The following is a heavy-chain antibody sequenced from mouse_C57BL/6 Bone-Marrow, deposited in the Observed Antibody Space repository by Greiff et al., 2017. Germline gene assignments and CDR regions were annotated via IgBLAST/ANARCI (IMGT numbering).Heavy chain of an antibody. Sequence: VKLMESGPELVKPGASVKISCKASGYTFTDYYINWVKQRPGQGLEWIGWIFPGSGSTYYNEKFKGKATLTVDKSSSTAYMLLSSLTSEDSAVYFCARSYYSNYGDYWGQGTTLTVSS. CDR1: GYTFTDYY. J-gene: IGHJ2*01. D-gene: IGHD2-5*01. V-gene: IGHV1-75*01. CDR2: IFPGSGST. CDR3: ARSYYSNYGDY.